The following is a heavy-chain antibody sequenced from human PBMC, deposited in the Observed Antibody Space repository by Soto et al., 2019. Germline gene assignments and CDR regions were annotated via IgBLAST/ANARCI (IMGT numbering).Heavy chain of an antibody. V-gene: IGHV3-30*18. J-gene: IGHJ6*02. CDR3: AKVGESYDFWSGAFYYYYGMDV. Sequence: PGGSLRLSCAASGFTFSSYGMRWVRQAPGKGLEWVAVISYDGSNKYYADSVKGRFTISRDNSKNTLYLQMNSLRAEDTAVYYCAKVGESYDFWSGAFYYYYGMDVWGQGNTVTVSS. CDR2: ISYDGSNK. CDR1: GFTFSSYG. D-gene: IGHD3-3*01.